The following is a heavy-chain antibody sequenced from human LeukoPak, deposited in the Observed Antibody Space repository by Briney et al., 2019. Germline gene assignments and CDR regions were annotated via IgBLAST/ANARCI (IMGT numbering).Heavy chain of an antibody. J-gene: IGHJ6*03. D-gene: IGHD4/OR15-4a*01. CDR3: AKLVDYCEGRTCFTTYYYTDI. Sequence: PGGSLRLSCAASGFTFSSYWMHWVRQAPGKGLVWVSRINSDGSSTSYADSVKGRFTVSRDHSKNTLYLQMNSLTLEDTAVYYCAKLVDYCEGRTCFTTYYYTDIWGXGTTVTXSS. CDR2: INSDGSST. V-gene: IGHV3-74*01. CDR1: GFTFSSYW.